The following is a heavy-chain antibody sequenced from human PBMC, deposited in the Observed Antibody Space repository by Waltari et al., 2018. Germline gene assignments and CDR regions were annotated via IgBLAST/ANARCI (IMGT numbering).Heavy chain of an antibody. J-gene: IGHJ3*02. CDR3: VREIRGTGYFPDAFDI. V-gene: IGHV3-48*01. D-gene: IGHD3-9*01. CDR2: ISSVGTTI. CDR1: GFIFSTYS. Sequence: EEQLVESGGGLVQPGGSLRLSCAPSGFIFSTYSMNWVRQAPGKGLEWISYISSVGTTIYDADSVKGRVTISRDNAKNSLHLQMNSLRAEDTAVYYCVREIRGTGYFPDAFDIWGQGTMVSVSS.